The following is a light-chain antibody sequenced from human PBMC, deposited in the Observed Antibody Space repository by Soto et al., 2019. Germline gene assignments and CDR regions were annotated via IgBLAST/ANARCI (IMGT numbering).Light chain of an antibody. Sequence: QSPSTLSASVGDRVTITCRDSQSIGNKLAWYQQKPGKAPKLLIYDASSLESGVPSRFSGSGSGTEFTLTISSLRPDDFAIYYCQQYHNYWTFGQGTKVDVK. CDR2: DAS. CDR3: QQYHNYWT. CDR1: QSIGNK. J-gene: IGKJ1*01. V-gene: IGKV1-5*01.